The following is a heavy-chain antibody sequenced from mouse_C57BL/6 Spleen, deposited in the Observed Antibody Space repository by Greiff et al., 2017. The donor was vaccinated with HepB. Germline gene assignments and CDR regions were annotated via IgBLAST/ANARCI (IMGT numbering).Heavy chain of an antibody. CDR3: ARILNYYGSSFYWYFDV. D-gene: IGHD1-1*01. Sequence: VQLKQSGPELVKPGASVKIPCKASGYTFTDYNMDWVKQSHGKSLEWIGDINPNNGGTIYNQKFKGKATLTVDKSSSTAYMELRSLTSEDTAVYYCARILNYYGSSFYWYFDVWGTGTTVTVSS. CDR1: GYTFTDYN. CDR2: INPNNGGT. J-gene: IGHJ1*03. V-gene: IGHV1-18*01.